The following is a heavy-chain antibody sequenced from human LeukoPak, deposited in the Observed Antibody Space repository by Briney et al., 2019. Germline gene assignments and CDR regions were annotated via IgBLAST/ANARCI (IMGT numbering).Heavy chain of an antibody. CDR3: AKQLWFGELYGIYFDY. CDR2: ISGSGGST. J-gene: IGHJ4*02. Sequence: GGSLRLSCAASGFTYSSYAMSWVRQAPGKGLEWVSAISGSGGSTYYADSVKGRFTISRDNSKNTLCLQMNSLRAEDTAVYYCAKQLWFGELYGIYFDYWGQGTLVTVSS. CDR1: GFTYSSYA. D-gene: IGHD3-10*01. V-gene: IGHV3-23*01.